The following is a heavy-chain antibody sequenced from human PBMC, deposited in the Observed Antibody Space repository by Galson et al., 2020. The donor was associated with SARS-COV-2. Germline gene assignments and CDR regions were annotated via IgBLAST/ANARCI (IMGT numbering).Heavy chain of an antibody. CDR1: GFTFSNYA. V-gene: IGHV3-23*01. Sequence: GGSLRLSCAASGFTFSNYAMNCVRQPPGKGLEWVSGISFTGGSTFYADSVKGRFTISRDNSKNTLYLQMNSLRAEDTAVYYCAKGGRSSGYHSERVPFDYWGQGTLITVSS. J-gene: IGHJ4*02. D-gene: IGHD3-22*01. CDR2: ISFTGGST. CDR3: AKGGRSSGYHSERVPFDY.